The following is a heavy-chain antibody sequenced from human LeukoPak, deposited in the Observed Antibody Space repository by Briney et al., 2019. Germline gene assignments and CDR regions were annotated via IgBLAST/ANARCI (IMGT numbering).Heavy chain of an antibody. J-gene: IGHJ5*02. CDR2: TYYRSTWYN. V-gene: IGHV6-1*01. CDR1: GDIVSSNSVT. Sequence: SQTLSLTCAISGDIVSSNSVTWNWIRQSPSRGLEWLGRTYYRSTWYNDYAVSVRGRITVNPDTSKHQFSLHLNSVTPEDTAVYYCARRLTQYDCFDPWGQGILVTVSS. CDR3: ARRLTQYDCFDP. D-gene: IGHD2-2*01.